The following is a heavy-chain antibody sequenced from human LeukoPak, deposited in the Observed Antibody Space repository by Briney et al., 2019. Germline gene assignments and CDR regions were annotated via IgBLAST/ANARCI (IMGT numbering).Heavy chain of an antibody. CDR2: ISSDGGST. CDR3: ARGALDTVMVAMDY. V-gene: IGHV3-64*01. Sequence: PGGSLRLSCAASGFTFSSYAMHWVRQAPGKGLEYVSAISSDGGSTYYGNSVKGRFTISRDNSKNTLYLQMGSLRTEDMAVYYCARGALDTVMVAMDYWGQGTLVTVSS. CDR1: GFTFSSYA. D-gene: IGHD5-18*01. J-gene: IGHJ4*02.